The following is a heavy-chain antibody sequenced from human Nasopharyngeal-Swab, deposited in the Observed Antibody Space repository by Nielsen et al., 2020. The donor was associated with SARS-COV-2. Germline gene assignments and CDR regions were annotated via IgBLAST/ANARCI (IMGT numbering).Heavy chain of an antibody. D-gene: IGHD2-15*01. CDR3: ARATPTYSGGDFDY. J-gene: IGHJ4*02. CDR2: ISGSGGST. CDR1: GFTFSSYA. V-gene: IGHV3-23*01. Sequence: GESLKISCAASGFTFSSYAMHWVRQAPGKGLEWVSAISGSGGSTYYADSVKGRFTISRDNSKNTLYLQMNSLRAEDTAVYYCARATPTYSGGDFDYWGQGTLVTVSS.